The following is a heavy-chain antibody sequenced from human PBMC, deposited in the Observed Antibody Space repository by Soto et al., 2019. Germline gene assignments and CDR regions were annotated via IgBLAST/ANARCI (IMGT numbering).Heavy chain of an antibody. CDR1: GFSLSTSGVG. CDR3: AHSLIGYYYDSSGSNWFDP. D-gene: IGHD3-22*01. J-gene: IGHJ5*02. CDR2: IYWDDDK. V-gene: IGHV2-5*02. Sequence: SGPTLVNPTQTLTLTCTFSGFSLSTSGVGVGWIRQPPGKALEWLALIYWDDDKRYSPSLKSRLTITKGTSKNQVVLTMTNMDPVDTATYYCAHSLIGYYYDSSGSNWFDPWGQGTLVTVSS.